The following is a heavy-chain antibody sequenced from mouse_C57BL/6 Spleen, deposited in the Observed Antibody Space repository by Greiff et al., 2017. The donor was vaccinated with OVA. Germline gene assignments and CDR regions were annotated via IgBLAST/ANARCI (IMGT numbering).Heavy chain of an antibody. V-gene: IGHV1-76*01. Sequence: QVQLKQSGAELVRPGASVKLSCKASGYTFTDYYINWVKQRPGQGLEWIARIYPGSGNTYYNEKFKGKATLTAEKSSSTAYMQLSSLTSEDSAVYFCARGGVYYYGLDYWGQGTTLTVSS. D-gene: IGHD1-1*01. CDR1: GYTFTDYY. CDR2: IYPGSGNT. J-gene: IGHJ2*01. CDR3: ARGGVYYYGLDY.